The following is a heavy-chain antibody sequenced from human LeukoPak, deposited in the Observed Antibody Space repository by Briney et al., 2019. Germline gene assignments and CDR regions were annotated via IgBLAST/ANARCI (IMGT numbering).Heavy chain of an antibody. V-gene: IGHV4-4*07. Sequence: SETLSLTCAVSDGSISNFYWSWIRQPAGKGLEWIGRIYAGGSTNYNPSLRGRVTLSVDTSKNQFSLKLSSVTAADTAVYYCARDGSELALGYWGQGTLVTVSS. CDR3: ARDGSELALGY. CDR2: IYAGGST. CDR1: DGSISNFY. J-gene: IGHJ4*02. D-gene: IGHD1-26*01.